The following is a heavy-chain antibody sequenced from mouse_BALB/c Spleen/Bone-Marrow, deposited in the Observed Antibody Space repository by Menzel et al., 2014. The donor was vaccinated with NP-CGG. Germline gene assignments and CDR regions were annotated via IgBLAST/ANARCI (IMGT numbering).Heavy chain of an antibody. D-gene: IGHD1-2*01. CDR3: ASATTATFYAMDY. CDR1: GFNIRDTY. Sequence: EVQVVESGAELVKPGASVKLSCTVSGFNIRDTYMHWVKQRPEQGLEWNGRIDPANGNTKYDPKFQGKATITADTSSNTAYLQLCSLTSEDTAVYYCASATTATFYAMDYWGQGTSVTVSS. J-gene: IGHJ4*01. V-gene: IGHV14-3*02. CDR2: IDPANGNT.